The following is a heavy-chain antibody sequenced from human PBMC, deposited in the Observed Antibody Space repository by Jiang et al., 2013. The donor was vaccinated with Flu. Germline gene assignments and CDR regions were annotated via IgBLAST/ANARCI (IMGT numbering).Heavy chain of an antibody. D-gene: IGHD1-26*01. J-gene: IGHJ2*01. V-gene: IGHV4-59*08. CDR2: IYYSGST. CDR1: GGSISSYY. CDR3: ARRVGGVVGATTNWYFDL. Sequence: GSGLVKPSETLSLTCTVSGGSISSYYWSWIRQPPGKGLEWIGYIYYSGSTNYNPSLKSRVTISVDTSKNQFSLKLSSVTAADTAVYYCARRVGGVVGATTNWYFDLWGRGTLVTVSS.